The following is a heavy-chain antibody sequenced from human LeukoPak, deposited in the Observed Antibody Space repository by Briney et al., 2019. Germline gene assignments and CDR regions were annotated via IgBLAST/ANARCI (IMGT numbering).Heavy chain of an antibody. CDR3: AKEVPLAGGYNWFAP. J-gene: IGHJ5*02. D-gene: IGHD4-23*01. CDR1: GFTFSSYG. CDR2: IRYDGSNK. V-gene: IGHV3-30*02. Sequence: PGGSLRLSCAASGFTFSSYGMHWVRQAPGKGLEWVAFIRYDGSNKYYADSVKGRFTISRDNSKNTLYLQMNSLRAEDTAVYYCAKEVPLAGGYNWFAPWGQGTLVTVSS.